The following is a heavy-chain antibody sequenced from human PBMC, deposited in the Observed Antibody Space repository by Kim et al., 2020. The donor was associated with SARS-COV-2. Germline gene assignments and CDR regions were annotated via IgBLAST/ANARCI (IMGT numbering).Heavy chain of an antibody. J-gene: IGHJ4*02. D-gene: IGHD2-2*01. CDR3: ASLMPPAHCSSTSCYAYYFDY. CDR2: INHSGST. CDR1: GGSFSGYY. Sequence: SETLSLTCAVYGGSFSGYYWSWIRQPPGKGLEWIGEINHSGSTNYNPSLKSRVTISVDTSKNQFSLKLSSVTAADTAVYYCASLMPPAHCSSTSCYAYYFDYWGQGTLVTVSS. V-gene: IGHV4-34*01.